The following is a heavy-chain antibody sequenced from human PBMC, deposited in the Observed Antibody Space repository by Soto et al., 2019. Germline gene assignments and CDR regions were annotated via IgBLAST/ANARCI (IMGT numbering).Heavy chain of an antibody. CDR3: ERAGYGDYVKWFDP. CDR2: IYYSGST. V-gene: IGHV4-31*03. J-gene: IGHJ5*02. Sequence: QVQLQESGPGLVKPSQTLSLTCTVSGGSISSDYYYWIWIRQHPGKGLEWIGYIYYSGSTYYNPSLKSRVSISVDTSKNQCSLKLSSVTAADTAVYYCERAGYGDYVKWFDPWGQGTLVTVSS. D-gene: IGHD4-17*01. CDR1: GGSISSDYYY.